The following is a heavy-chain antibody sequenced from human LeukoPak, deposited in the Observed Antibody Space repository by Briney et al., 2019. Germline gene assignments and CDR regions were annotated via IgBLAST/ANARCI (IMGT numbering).Heavy chain of an antibody. Sequence: PGGSLRLSCAASGFTFSSYWMSWVRQAPGKGLEWVSAISGSGGSTYYADSVKGRFTISRDNSKNTLYLQMNSLRAEDTAVYYCAKDSVDHGPSSGYYYDEDYFDYWGQGTLVTVSS. CDR3: AKDSVDHGPSSGYYYDEDYFDY. V-gene: IGHV3-23*01. J-gene: IGHJ4*02. D-gene: IGHD3-22*01. CDR2: ISGSGGST. CDR1: GFTFSSYW.